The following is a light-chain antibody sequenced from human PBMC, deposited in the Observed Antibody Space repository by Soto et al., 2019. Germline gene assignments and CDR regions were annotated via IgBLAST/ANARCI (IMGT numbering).Light chain of an antibody. V-gene: IGKV3-20*01. CDR1: QSVTSSY. CDR2: GAG. CDR3: QQYGSPPVT. J-gene: IGKJ1*01. Sequence: EILMTQSPATMSVSPGERATLSCRASQSVTSSYLAWYQQKPGQAPRLLIYGAGSRATSIPDRFSGSGSGTDFILTISRLEPEDFAVYYCQQYGSPPVTFGQGTKVDIK.